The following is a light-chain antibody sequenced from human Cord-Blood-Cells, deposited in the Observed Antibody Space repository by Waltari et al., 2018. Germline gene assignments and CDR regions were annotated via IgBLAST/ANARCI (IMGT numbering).Light chain of an antibody. CDR3: CSYAGSSTFVYV. Sequence: QSALTQPGSVSGSPGQSLTISCTGTSSDVWSYNLVSCYQQHPGKAPKLMIYEVSKRPSEVSNRFSGSESGNTTALTISGLQAEDEADYYCCSYAGSSTFVYVFGTGTKVTVL. J-gene: IGLJ1*01. CDR2: EVS. CDR1: SSDVWSYNL. V-gene: IGLV2-23*02.